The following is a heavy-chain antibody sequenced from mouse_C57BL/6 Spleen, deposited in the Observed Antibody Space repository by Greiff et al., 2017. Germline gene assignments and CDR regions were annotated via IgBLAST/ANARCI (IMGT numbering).Heavy chain of an antibody. V-gene: IGHV1-26*01. Sequence: EVQLQQSGPELVKPGASVKISCKASGYTFTDYYMNWVKQSHGKSLEWIGDINPNNGGTSYNQKFKGKATLTVDKSSSTAYMELRSLTSEDSAVYYCARSYSNYEAMDYWGKGT. CDR2: INPNNGGT. J-gene: IGHJ4*01. CDR3: ARSYSNYEAMDY. CDR1: GYTFTDYY. D-gene: IGHD2-5*01.